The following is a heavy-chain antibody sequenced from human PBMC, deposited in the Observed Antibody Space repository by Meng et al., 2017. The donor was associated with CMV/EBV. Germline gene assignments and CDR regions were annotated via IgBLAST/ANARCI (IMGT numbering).Heavy chain of an antibody. V-gene: IGHV3-21*01. CDR2: ISSSSSYI. CDR3: ARGGLLGYCTNSVCSSYYGMDV. Sequence: GESLKISCAASGFTFSSYWMHWVRQAPGKGLEWVSSISSSSSYIYYADSVKGRFTISRDNAKNSLYLQMNSLRAEDTAVYYCARGGLLGYCTNSVCSSYYGMDVWGQGTTVTVSS. CDR1: GFTFSSYW. D-gene: IGHD2-8*01. J-gene: IGHJ6*02.